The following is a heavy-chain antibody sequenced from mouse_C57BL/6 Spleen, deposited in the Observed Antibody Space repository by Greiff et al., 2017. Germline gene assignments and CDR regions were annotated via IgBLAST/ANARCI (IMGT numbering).Heavy chain of an antibody. CDR3: ARYLLYDYAMDY. J-gene: IGHJ4*01. Sequence: QVQLQQPGAELVMPGASVKLSCKASGYTFTSYWMHWVKQRPGQGLEWIGEIDPSDSYTNYNQKFKGKSTVTVDKSSSTAYMQLSSLTSEDSAVYYCARYLLYDYAMDYWGQGTSVTVSS. CDR1: GYTFTSYW. CDR2: IDPSDSYT. V-gene: IGHV1-69*01. D-gene: IGHD2-3*01.